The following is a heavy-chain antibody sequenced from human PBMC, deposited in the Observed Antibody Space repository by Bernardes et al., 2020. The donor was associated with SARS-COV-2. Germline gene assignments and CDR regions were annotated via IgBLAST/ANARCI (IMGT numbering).Heavy chain of an antibody. D-gene: IGHD3-9*01. Sequence: SVKVSCKASGFTFTRSAMQWVRQARGQRLEWIGWIVVGSGNTNYAQKFQERVTFTRDMSTSTAYMELSSLRSEDTAVYYCAAGAALDDTYLYWGQGTLVTVSS. CDR2: IVVGSGNT. CDR3: AAGAALDDTYLY. CDR1: GFTFTRSA. V-gene: IGHV1-58*02. J-gene: IGHJ4*02.